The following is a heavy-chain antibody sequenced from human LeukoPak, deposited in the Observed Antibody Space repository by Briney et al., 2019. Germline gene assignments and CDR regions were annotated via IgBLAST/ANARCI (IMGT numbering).Heavy chain of an antibody. J-gene: IGHJ3*02. Sequence: PGGSLRPSCAASGFTFSNAWMSWVRQAPGKGLEWVGRIKSKTDGGTTDYAAPVKGRFTISRDDSKNTLYLQMNSLKTEDTAVYYCTTDYDGYNFFDIWGQGTMVTVSS. CDR2: IKSKTDGGTT. CDR3: TTDYDGYNFFDI. D-gene: IGHD5-24*01. V-gene: IGHV3-15*01. CDR1: GFTFSNAW.